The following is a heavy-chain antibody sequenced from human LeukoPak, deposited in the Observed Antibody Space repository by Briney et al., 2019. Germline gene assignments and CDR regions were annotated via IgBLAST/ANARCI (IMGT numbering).Heavy chain of an antibody. CDR3: ARDSGEVVPAAEIDY. J-gene: IGHJ4*02. Sequence: GGSLSLSCAASGFTFSDYYMSWIRQAPGKWLEWVSYISSSGSTIYYADSVKGRFTISRDNAKNSLYLQMNSLRAEDTAVYYCARDSGEVVPAAEIDYWGQGTLVTVSS. CDR2: ISSSGSTI. D-gene: IGHD2-2*01. V-gene: IGHV3-11*01. CDR1: GFTFSDYY.